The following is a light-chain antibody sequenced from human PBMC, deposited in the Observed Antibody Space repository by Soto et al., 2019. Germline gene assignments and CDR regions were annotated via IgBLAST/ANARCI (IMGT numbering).Light chain of an antibody. V-gene: IGKV1-5*01. CDR1: QSFNSW. J-gene: IGKJ1*01. CDR2: DAS. CDR3: QQYNSFSLT. Sequence: DIQMTQFPSTLSAAVGDAVTITCRASQSFNSWLAWYQQKPGKAPKLLIYDASSLRSGVPSRFSGSQSGTEFTLTISSLQPDDFATDFCQQYNSFSLTFGQGTKVELK.